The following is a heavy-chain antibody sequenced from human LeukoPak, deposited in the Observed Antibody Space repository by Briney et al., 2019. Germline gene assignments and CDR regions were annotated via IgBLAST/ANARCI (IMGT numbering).Heavy chain of an antibody. D-gene: IGHD1-26*01. Sequence: GGSLRLSCAASGFTFSSHVMTWVRQAPGKGLEWVSTISGSGDRAYHADSVKGRFTISRDNSKSTLYLQMNSLRDEDTAVYYXAXRVXVGNAWGDFDIWGQGTMVTVS. V-gene: IGHV3-23*01. CDR1: GFTFSSHV. CDR2: ISGSGDRA. J-gene: IGHJ3*02. CDR3: AXRVXVGNAWGDFDI.